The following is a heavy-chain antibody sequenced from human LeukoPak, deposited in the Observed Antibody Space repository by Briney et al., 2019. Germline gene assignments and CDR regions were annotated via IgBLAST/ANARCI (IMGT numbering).Heavy chain of an antibody. CDR3: AKAGVRYYDSSGLHAFDI. Sequence: SETLSLTCTVSGVSISSTSYFWGWIRQPPGKGLEWIGTIYYSGSTYYNPSLKSRVTTSVDTSRNQFSLKLSSVNAADTAVYYCAKAGVRYYDSSGLHAFDIWGQGTMVTVSS. J-gene: IGHJ3*02. CDR2: IYYSGST. V-gene: IGHV4-39*01. D-gene: IGHD3-22*01. CDR1: GVSISSTSYF.